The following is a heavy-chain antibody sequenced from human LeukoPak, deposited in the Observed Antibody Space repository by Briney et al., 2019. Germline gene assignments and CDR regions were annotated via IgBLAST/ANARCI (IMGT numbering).Heavy chain of an antibody. CDR2: VSESGGST. CDR3: AKFNSSGWYFVR. CDR1: GFTFSTYA. D-gene: IGHD6-19*01. J-gene: IGHJ4*02. Sequence: PGGSLRLSCVASGFTFSTYAMGWVRQVPGKGLEWVSSVSESGGSTYYADSVKGRFTISRDNSKNTLYLQMNSLRAEDTAVYYCAKFNSSGWYFVRWGQGTLVTVSS. V-gene: IGHV3-23*01.